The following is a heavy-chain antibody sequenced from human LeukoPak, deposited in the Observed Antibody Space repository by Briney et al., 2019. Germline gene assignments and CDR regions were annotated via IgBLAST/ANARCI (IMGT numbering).Heavy chain of an antibody. CDR1: RYTFTSYY. J-gene: IGHJ6*03. CDR2: INPSGGST. V-gene: IGHV1-46*01. Sequence: GASLKVSCKASRYTFTSYYMHWVRQAPGQGVEWMGIINPSGGSTSYAQKFQGRVTMTRDMSTSTVYMELSSLRSEDTAMYYCAREKIGTGTVLGKDYYYMDVWGKGTTVTVSS. D-gene: IGHD3-16*01. CDR3: AREKIGTGTVLGKDYYYMDV.